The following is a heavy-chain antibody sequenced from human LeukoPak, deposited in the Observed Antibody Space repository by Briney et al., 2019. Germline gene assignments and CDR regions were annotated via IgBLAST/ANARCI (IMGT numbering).Heavy chain of an antibody. CDR1: GFTFSSYS. CDR3: ARGPRAYYFDS. Sequence: GGSLRLSCAASGFTFSSYSMNWVRQAPGKGLEWVSYISSSSTTIYYADSVKGRFTISRDNAKNSLYLQMNSLRAEDTAVYYCARGPRAYYFDSWGQGTLVTVSS. CDR2: ISSSSTTI. J-gene: IGHJ4*02. V-gene: IGHV3-48*04.